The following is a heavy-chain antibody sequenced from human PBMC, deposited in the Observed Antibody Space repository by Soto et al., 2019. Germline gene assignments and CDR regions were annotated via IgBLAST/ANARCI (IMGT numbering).Heavy chain of an antibody. Sequence: QVQLVESGGGLVKPGGSLRLSCAVSGCTFSDYYMTWIRQAPGKGLEWVSYISSSTSHTNYADSGKGRFTISRDNAKNSLFLQMNSLRAEDTAVYYCARGRGAAADYFVFWGQGTLVTVSS. V-gene: IGHV3-11*05. CDR1: GCTFSDYY. D-gene: IGHD6-13*01. CDR2: ISSSTSHT. J-gene: IGHJ4*02. CDR3: ARGRGAAADYFVF.